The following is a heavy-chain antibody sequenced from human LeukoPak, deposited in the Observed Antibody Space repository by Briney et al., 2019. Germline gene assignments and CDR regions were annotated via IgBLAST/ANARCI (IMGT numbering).Heavy chain of an antibody. CDR3: ARVRNLRFLEWLPLAA. Sequence: ASVKVSCKASGYTFTGYYMHWVRQAPGQGLEWMGWINPNSGGTNYAQKFQGWVTMTRDTSISTAYMELSRLRSDDTAVYYCARVRNLRFLEWLPLAAWGQGTMVTVSS. J-gene: IGHJ3*01. CDR1: GYTFTGYY. CDR2: INPNSGGT. D-gene: IGHD3-3*01. V-gene: IGHV1-2*04.